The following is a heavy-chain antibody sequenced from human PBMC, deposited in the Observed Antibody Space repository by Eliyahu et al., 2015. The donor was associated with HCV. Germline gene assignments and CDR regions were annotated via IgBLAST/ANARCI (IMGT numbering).Heavy chain of an antibody. V-gene: IGHV3-15*01. CDR2: IKTKSDGGTT. CDR1: GFTFINAY. J-gene: IGHJ4*02. Sequence: EVQLVESGGGLVKPGGSLRLSCAASGFTFINAYMSWVRQAPRKGLEWIGRIKTKSDGGTTDYAAPVKGRFSISRDDSTNTLYLELHGLRTEDTAVFYCVVDVAGAFDYWGQGTLVTVSS. D-gene: IGHD6-19*01. CDR3: VVDVAGAFDY.